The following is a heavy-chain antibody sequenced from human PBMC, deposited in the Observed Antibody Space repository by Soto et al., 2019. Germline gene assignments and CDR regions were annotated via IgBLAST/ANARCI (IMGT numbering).Heavy chain of an antibody. Sequence: SSAASRFSVYISVVTVALKDPGKGLEWVSAISGPGGTTYYADSVKGRFTISRDNSKNTLYLQMNSLRDEDTSLYYSEKRIQSRCRCTDVWLKGTTVTV. J-gene: IGHJ6*03. CDR3: EKRIQSRCRCTDV. CDR2: ISGPGGTT. CDR1: RFSVYISV. V-gene: IGHV3-23*01. D-gene: IGHD2-15*01.